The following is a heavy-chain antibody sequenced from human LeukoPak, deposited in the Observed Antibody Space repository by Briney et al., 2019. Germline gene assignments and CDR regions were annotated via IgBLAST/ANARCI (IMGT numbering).Heavy chain of an antibody. CDR1: GYTFTGYY. Sequence: ASVKVSSKASGYTFTGYYMHWVRQAPGQGLEWMGWINPNSGGTNYAQKFQGRVTMTRDTSISTAYMELSRLRSDDTAVYYCARDHSTIVVVPAAMGVLVSWGQGTLVTVSS. CDR3: ARDHSTIVVVPAAMGVLVS. D-gene: IGHD2-2*01. J-gene: IGHJ5*02. CDR2: INPNSGGT. V-gene: IGHV1-2*02.